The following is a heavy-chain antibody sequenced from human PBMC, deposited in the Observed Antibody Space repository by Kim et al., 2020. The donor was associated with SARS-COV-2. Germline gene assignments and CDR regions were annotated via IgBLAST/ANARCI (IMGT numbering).Heavy chain of an antibody. V-gene: IGHV3-33*05. CDR1: GFTFSSYG. CDR2: ISYDGSNQ. D-gene: IGHD2-2*01. Sequence: GGSLRLSCAASGFTFSSYGMHWVRQAPGKGLEWVAFISYDGSNQYHADSVKGRFTTSRDNSKNTVYLQMNSLRAEDTAVYYCARARYQPLPDHCGQGT. J-gene: IGHJ1*01. CDR3: ARARYQPLPDH.